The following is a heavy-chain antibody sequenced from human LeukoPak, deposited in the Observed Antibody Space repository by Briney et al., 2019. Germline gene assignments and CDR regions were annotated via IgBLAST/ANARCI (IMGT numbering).Heavy chain of an antibody. CDR2: ISYDGSNK. V-gene: IGHV3-30-3*01. Sequence: GGSLRLSCAASGFTFSSYAMHWVRQAPGKGLEWVAVISYDGSNKYYADSVKGRFTISRDNSKNTLYLQMNSLRAEDTAVYYCARDSYSSWYNSYYYYIDVWGKGTTVTVSS. J-gene: IGHJ6*03. CDR3: ARDSYSSWYNSYYYYIDV. CDR1: GFTFSSYA. D-gene: IGHD6-13*01.